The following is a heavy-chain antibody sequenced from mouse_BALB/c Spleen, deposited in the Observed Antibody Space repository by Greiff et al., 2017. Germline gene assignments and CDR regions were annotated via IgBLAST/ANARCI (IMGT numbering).Heavy chain of an antibody. CDR3: ALMITDYFDY. D-gene: IGHD2-4*01. V-gene: IGHV14-3*02. J-gene: IGHJ2*01. Sequence: VQLQQSGAELVKPGASVKLSCTASGFNITDTYMHWVKQSPEQGLEWIGRIDPANGNTKYDPKFQGKATITADTSSNTAYLQLSSLTSEDTAVYYCALMITDYFDYWGQGTTLTVSS. CDR2: IDPANGNT. CDR1: GFNITDTY.